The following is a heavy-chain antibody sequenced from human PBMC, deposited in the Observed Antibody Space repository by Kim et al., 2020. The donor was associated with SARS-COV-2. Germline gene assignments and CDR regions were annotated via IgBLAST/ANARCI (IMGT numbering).Heavy chain of an antibody. D-gene: IGHD5-12*01. CDR3: ASNRVGVLSGYHAFDI. V-gene: IGHV4-59*01. Sequence: SETLSLTCTVSGGSISSYYWSWIRQPPGKGLEWIGYIYYSGSTNYNPSPKSRVTISVDTSKNQFSLKLSSVTAADTAVYYCASNRVGVLSGYHAFDIWGQGTMVTVSS. J-gene: IGHJ3*02. CDR2: IYYSGST. CDR1: GGSISSYY.